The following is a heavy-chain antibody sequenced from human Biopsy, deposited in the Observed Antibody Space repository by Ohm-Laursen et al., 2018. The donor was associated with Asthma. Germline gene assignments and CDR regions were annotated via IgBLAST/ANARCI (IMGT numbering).Heavy chain of an antibody. J-gene: IGHJ4*02. V-gene: IGHV1-69*13. Sequence: GASVKVSCKASGGTFSSYAISWVRQAPGQGLERMGGIIPIFGAANYAQKFQGRVTITADESTSTAYMELSSLRSEDTAVYYCARERIAARQRRYHFDYWGQGTLVTVSS. CDR1: GGTFSSYA. CDR3: ARERIAARQRRYHFDY. CDR2: IIPIFGAA. D-gene: IGHD6-6*01.